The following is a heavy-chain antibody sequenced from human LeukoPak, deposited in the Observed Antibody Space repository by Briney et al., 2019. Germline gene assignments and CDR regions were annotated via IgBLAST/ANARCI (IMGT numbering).Heavy chain of an antibody. CDR3: ARRPTNLNWFDP. CDR1: GGSFSGYY. Sequence: SETLSLTCAVYGGSFSGYYWSWIRQPPGKGLEWIGYIYYSGSTNYNPSLKSRVTISVDTSKNQFSLKLSSVTAADTAVYYCARRPTNLNWFDPWGQGTLVTVSS. V-gene: IGHV4-59*01. CDR2: IYYSGST. J-gene: IGHJ5*02.